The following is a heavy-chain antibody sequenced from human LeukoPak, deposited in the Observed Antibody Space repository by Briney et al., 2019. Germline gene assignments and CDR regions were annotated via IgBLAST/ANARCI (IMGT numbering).Heavy chain of an antibody. CDR3: ARQPTVTPWG. V-gene: IGHV4-39*01. J-gene: IGHJ4*02. CDR2: IYYSGST. CDR1: GGSISSSSYY. Sequence: PSETLSLTCTVSGGSISSSSYYWGWIRQPPGKGLEWIGSIYYSGSTYYNPSLKSRVTISVDTSKNQFSLKLSSVTAADTAVYYCARQPTVTPWGWGQGTLVTVSS. D-gene: IGHD4-17*01.